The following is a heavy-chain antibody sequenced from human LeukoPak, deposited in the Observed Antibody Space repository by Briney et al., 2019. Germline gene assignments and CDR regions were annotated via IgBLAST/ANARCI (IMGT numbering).Heavy chain of an antibody. V-gene: IGHV4-34*01. D-gene: IGHD3-22*01. CDR3: ARGDPWHSSGYYPHYYFDY. CDR1: GGSFSGYY. Sequence: PSETLSLTCAVYGGSFSGYYWSWIRQPPGKGLEWIGEINHSGSTNYNPSLKSRVTISVDTSKNQFSLKLSSVTAADTAVYYCARGDPWHSSGYYPHYYFDYWGQGTLVTVSS. CDR2: INHSGST. J-gene: IGHJ4*02.